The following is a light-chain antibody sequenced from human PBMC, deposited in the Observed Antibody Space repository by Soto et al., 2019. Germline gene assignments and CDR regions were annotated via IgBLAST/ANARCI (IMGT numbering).Light chain of an antibody. CDR2: EVS. J-gene: IGLJ1*01. V-gene: IGLV2-14*03. Sequence: QSVLTQPPSASGSPGQSVTISCIGICSDVGNCNYVSWYQQHPGRAPKLIIYEVSHRFSGLSYRFSGSKSGNTASLTISGLQAEAEGGYYCTSFAPGRIYVFGSGTKVTVL. CDR3: TSFAPGRIYV. CDR1: CSDVGNCNY.